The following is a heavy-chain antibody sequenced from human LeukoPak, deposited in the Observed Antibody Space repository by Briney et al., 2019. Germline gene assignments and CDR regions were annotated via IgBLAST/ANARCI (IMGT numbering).Heavy chain of an antibody. CDR2: NSAYNGNT. J-gene: IGHJ4*02. CDR1: GYTFTSYG. CDR3: ARAITMVRGVSPSVELHKLYYFDY. Sequence: GASVKVSCKASGYTFTSYGISWVRQAPGQGLEWMGWNSAYNGNTNYAQKLQGRVTMTTDTSTSTAYMELRSLRSDDTAVYYCARAITMVRGVSPSVELHKLYYFDYWGQGTLVTVSS. D-gene: IGHD3-10*01. V-gene: IGHV1-18*04.